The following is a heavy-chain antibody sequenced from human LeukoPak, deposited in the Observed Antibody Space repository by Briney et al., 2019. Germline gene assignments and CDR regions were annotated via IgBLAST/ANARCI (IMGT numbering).Heavy chain of an antibody. Sequence: GGSLRLSCAASGFTFSSYAMSWVSQAPGKGLEWVSAISGGGGSTYYADSVKGRFTISRDNSKNTLYLQMNSLRAEDTAVYYCAKGNLGGNYWFDYWGQGTLVTVSS. CDR1: GFTFSSYA. J-gene: IGHJ4*02. CDR3: AKGNLGGNYWFDY. D-gene: IGHD1-7*01. CDR2: ISGGGGST. V-gene: IGHV3-23*01.